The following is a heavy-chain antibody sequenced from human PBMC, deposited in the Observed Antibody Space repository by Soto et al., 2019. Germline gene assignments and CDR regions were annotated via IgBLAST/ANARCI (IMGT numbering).Heavy chain of an antibody. CDR1: GGSFSGYY. CDR2: INHSGST. CDR3: ARGQDFWSGTYYYYGTDV. D-gene: IGHD3-3*01. J-gene: IGHJ6*02. Sequence: PSETLSLTCAVYGGSFSGYYWSWIRQPPGKGLEWIGEINHSGSTNYNPSLKSRVTISVDTSKNQFSLKLSSVTAADTAVYYCARGQDFWSGTYYYYGTDVWGQGTTVTSP. V-gene: IGHV4-34*01.